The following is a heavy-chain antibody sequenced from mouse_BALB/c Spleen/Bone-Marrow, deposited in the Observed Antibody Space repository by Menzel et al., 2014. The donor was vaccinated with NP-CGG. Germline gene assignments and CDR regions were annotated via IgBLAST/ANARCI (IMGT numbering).Heavy chain of an antibody. V-gene: IGHV5-9-2*01. CDR2: ISGGGSYI. CDR3: AREGYDYDWFAD. CDR1: GFTFSSYG. J-gene: IGHJ3*01. Sequence: EVKVVESGGDLVKPGGSPKLSCAASGFTFSSYGMSWVRQTPEKRLEWVATISGGGSYIYYADNVKARFIISRDNAKNNLYLQVRSLRSEDTALYYCAREGYDYDWFADWGQGTLVTVSA. D-gene: IGHD2-4*01.